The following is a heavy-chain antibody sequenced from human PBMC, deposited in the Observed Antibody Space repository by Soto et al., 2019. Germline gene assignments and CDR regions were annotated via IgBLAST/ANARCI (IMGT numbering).Heavy chain of an antibody. CDR3: AGRYCTNGVCYTNYYYSIDV. CDR1: GFTFSTYA. J-gene: IGHJ6*03. V-gene: IGHV3-23*01. Sequence: EVQLLESGGGLVQPGGSLRLSCAASGFTFSTYAMSWVRQAPGKGLEWVSTITTSGGNTYYADSVQGRFTISRDNSKNTLDLQMNSLRAEDTAVYYCAGRYCTNGVCYTNYYYSIDVWGKGTTVTVSS. CDR2: ITTSGGNT. D-gene: IGHD2-8*01.